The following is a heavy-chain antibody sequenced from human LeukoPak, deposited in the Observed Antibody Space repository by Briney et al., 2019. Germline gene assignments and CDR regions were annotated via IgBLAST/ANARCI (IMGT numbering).Heavy chain of an antibody. D-gene: IGHD3-22*01. J-gene: IGHJ5*02. CDR1: GGSFTSYY. CDR3: ARSWLNQPFNWFDP. V-gene: IGHV4-4*07. Sequence: SETLSLTCTVSGGSFTSYYWSWIRQPAGKGLEWIGRIYATGSTNYNPSLKSRVTVSVDTSKNQFSLKLSSVTAADTAIYYCARSWLNQPFNWFDPWGPGTLVTVSS. CDR2: IYATGST.